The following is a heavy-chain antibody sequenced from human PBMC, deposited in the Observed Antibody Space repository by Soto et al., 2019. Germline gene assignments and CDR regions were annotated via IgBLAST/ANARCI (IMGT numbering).Heavy chain of an antibody. V-gene: IGHV3-30*18. J-gene: IGHJ6*02. D-gene: IGHD3-3*01. CDR3: ANTRVNYDFWSGPYYYYYGMDV. CDR1: GFTFSSYG. CDR2: ISYDGSNK. Sequence: GGSLRLSCAASGFTFSSYGMHWVRQAPGKGLEWVAVISYDGSNKYYADSVKGLFTIARDNSKNTLYLQMNSLRAEDTAVYYCANTRVNYDFWSGPYYYYYGMDVWGQGTTVTVSS.